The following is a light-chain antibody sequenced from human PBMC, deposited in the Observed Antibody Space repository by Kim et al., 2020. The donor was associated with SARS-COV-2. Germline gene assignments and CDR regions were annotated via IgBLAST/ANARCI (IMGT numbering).Light chain of an antibody. V-gene: IGLV3-21*04. J-gene: IGLJ2*01. CDR2: YDT. CDR1: SIGLPR. Sequence: PRKTARSTCGENSIGLPRVHWYQQKPGQAPVLVIYYDTDRPSGIPERFSGSNSGNTATLTISRVEAGDEADYYCQVWDTGSDHPIFGGGTQLTVL. CDR3: QVWDTGSDHPI.